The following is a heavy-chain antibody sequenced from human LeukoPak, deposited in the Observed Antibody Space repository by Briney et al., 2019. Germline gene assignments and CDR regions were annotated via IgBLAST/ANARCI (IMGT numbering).Heavy chain of an antibody. D-gene: IGHD2-21*01. CDR3: ARDKSVAPLNWFDP. J-gene: IGHJ5*02. CDR1: GGSISSYY. CDR2: IYTSGST. V-gene: IGHV4-4*07. Sequence: SETLSLTCTVSGGSISSYYWSCIRQPAGKGLEWIGRIYTSGSTNYNPSLKSRVTMSVDTSKNQFSLKLSSVTAADTAVYYCARDKSVAPLNWFDPWGQGTLVTVSS.